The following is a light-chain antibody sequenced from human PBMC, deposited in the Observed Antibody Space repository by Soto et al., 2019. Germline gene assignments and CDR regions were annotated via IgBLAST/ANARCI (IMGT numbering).Light chain of an antibody. CDR1: QSVTNY. J-gene: IGKJ1*01. V-gene: IGKV3-11*01. CDR2: DAS. CDR3: QQRLNWPPN. Sequence: EIFLTQSLDTLSLSPGERATLSCRATQSVTNYIAWYQQRPGQAPRLLIYDASNRASGVPAKFSGSGSGTDFTLTISDLEPADFGLYYCQQRLNWPPNFGQGTKVEIK.